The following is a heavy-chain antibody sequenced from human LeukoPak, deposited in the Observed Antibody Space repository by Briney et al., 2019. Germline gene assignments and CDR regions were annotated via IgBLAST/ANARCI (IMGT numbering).Heavy chain of an antibody. V-gene: IGHV1-8*01. Sequence: ASVKVSCKASRYTFSNYDINWVRQATGQGLEWMGWMSPNSGNTGYAQKFQGRVTMTRNTSISTAYMELTSLRSEDTAVYYCATRGFSVVDYWGQGTLVTVSS. CDR3: ATRGFSVVDY. CDR2: MSPNSGNT. D-gene: IGHD2-15*01. CDR1: RYTFSNYD. J-gene: IGHJ4*02.